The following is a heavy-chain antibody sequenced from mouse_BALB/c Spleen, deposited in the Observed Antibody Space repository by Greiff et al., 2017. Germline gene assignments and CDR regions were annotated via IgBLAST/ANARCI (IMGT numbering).Heavy chain of an antibody. J-gene: IGHJ3*01. CDR2: IDPENGDT. CDR1: GFNIKDYY. CDR3: SFAWFAY. V-gene: IGHV14-4*02. Sequence: VQLQQSGAELVRSGASVKLSCTASGFNIKDYYMHWVKHRPEQGLEWIGWIDPENGDTEYAPKFQGKATMTADTSSNTAYLQLSSLTSEDTAVYYCSFAWFAYWGQGTLVTVSA.